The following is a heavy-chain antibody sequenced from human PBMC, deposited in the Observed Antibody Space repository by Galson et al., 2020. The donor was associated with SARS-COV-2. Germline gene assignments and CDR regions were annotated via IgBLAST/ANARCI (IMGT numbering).Heavy chain of an antibody. V-gene: IGHV4-30-4*07. CDR3: ARDGSAAAELSH. D-gene: IGHD6-13*01. CDR2: IYYSGST. J-gene: IGHJ4*02. Sequence: SQTLSLTCAVSGGSISSGGYSWSWIRQPPGKGLEWIGYIYYSGSTYYNPSLKSRVTISVDTSKNQFSLKLSSVTAADTAVYYCARDGSAAAELSHWGQGTLVTVSS. CDR1: GGSISSGGYS.